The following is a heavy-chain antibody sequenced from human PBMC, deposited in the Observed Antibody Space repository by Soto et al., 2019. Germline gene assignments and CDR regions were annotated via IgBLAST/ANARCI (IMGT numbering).Heavy chain of an antibody. V-gene: IGHV4-34*01. CDR1: GGSFSGYY. J-gene: IGHJ6*03. CDR2: INHSGST. D-gene: IGHD1-1*01. CDR3: ARGPALERPRYYYYMDV. Sequence: NPSETLSLTCAVYGGSFSGYYWSWIRQPPGKGLEWIGEINHSGSTNYNPSLKSRVTISVDTSKNQFSLKLSSVTAADTAVYYCARGPALERPRYYYYMDVWGKGTTVTVSS.